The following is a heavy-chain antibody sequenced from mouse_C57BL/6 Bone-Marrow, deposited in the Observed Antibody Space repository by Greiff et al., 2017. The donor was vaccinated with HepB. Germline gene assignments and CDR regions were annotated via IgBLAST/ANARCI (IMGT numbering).Heavy chain of an antibody. CDR2: INPNNGGT. V-gene: IGHV1-22*01. CDR3: ARENYDYLYYAMDY. J-gene: IGHJ4*01. Sequence: DVQLQESGPELVKPGASVKMSCKASGYTFTDYNMHWVKQSHGKSLEWIGYINPNNGGTSYNQKFKGKATLTVNKSSSTAYMELRSLTSEDSAVYYCARENYDYLYYAMDYWGQGTSVTVSS. D-gene: IGHD2-4*01. CDR1: GYTFTDYN.